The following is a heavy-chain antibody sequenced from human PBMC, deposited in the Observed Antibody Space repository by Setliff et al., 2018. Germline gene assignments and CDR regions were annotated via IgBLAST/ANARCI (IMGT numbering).Heavy chain of an antibody. D-gene: IGHD3-22*01. J-gene: IGHJ4*02. Sequence: ASVKVSCKASRYTFNSYAMNWVRQAPGQGLEWMGWISPYYGSTNYAQKFQGRVTMTTDTSTSTAYMELTSLTSDDTALYYCVRGQGPRTVVAIPFDHWGQGTLVTVSS. CDR1: RYTFNSYA. V-gene: IGHV1-18*01. CDR3: VRGQGPRTVVAIPFDH. CDR2: ISPYYGST.